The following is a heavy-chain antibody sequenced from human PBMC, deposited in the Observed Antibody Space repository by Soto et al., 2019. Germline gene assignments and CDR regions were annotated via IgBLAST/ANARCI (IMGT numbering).Heavy chain of an antibody. J-gene: IGHJ4*02. V-gene: IGHV4-39*01. CDR2: IYYSGST. CDR3: ACSYGDYVSY. CDR1: GGSISSSSYY. Sequence: QLQLQESGPGLVKPSETLSLTCTVSGGSISSSSYYWGWIRQPSGKGLEWIGSIYYSGSTYYNPSLKSRVTIAVDTSKNQLSLKLISVTAADTAGYYCACSYGDYVSYWGPGTLVTVSS. D-gene: IGHD4-17*01.